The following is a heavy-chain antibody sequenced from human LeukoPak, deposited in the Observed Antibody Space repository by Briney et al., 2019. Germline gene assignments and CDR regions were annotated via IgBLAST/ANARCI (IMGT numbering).Heavy chain of an antibody. V-gene: IGHV3-23*01. J-gene: IGHJ4*01. Sequence: GGSLRLSCAASGFTFDTYVMSWVCQAPRKGLQWVSTFTGRGDNTYYAESVKGRFTISRDNSKNTVYLQMNSLRVDDTAVYYCARDYGYTPYYFDYWGKGTLVTVSS. CDR1: GFTFDTYV. CDR2: FTGRGDNT. CDR3: ARDYGYTPYYFDY. D-gene: IGHD5-18*01.